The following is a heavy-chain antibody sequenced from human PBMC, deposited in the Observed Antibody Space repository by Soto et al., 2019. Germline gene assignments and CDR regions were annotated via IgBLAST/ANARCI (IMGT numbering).Heavy chain of an antibody. Sequence: GGSLRLSCAASGFTFSSYAMSWVRQAPGKGLEWVSAISGSGGSTYYADSVKGRFTISRDNSKNTLYLQMNSLRAEDTAVYYCAKDFSAYGDSYYYFDYWGQGTLVTVSS. D-gene: IGHD4-17*01. V-gene: IGHV3-23*01. CDR1: GFTFSSYA. CDR2: ISGSGGST. J-gene: IGHJ4*02. CDR3: AKDFSAYGDSYYYFDY.